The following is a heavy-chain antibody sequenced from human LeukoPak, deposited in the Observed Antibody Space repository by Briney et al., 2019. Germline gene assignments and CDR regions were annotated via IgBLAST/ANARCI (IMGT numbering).Heavy chain of an antibody. CDR3: ARGHRSYDFWSGYYDFDY. V-gene: IGHV1-8*01. Sequence: WASVKVSCKASGYTFTSYDINWVRQATGQGLEWMGWMNPNSGNTVYAQKFQGRVTMTRNTSISTAYMELSSLRSEDTAVYYCARGHRSYDFWSGYYDFDYWGQGTLVTVSP. J-gene: IGHJ4*02. D-gene: IGHD3-3*01. CDR2: MNPNSGNT. CDR1: GYTFTSYD.